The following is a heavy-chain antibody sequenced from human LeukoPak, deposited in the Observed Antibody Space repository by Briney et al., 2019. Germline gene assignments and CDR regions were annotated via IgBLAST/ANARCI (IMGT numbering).Heavy chain of an antibody. CDR2: IYTSGST. CDR3: ARDGTYYYDSSGYYYQYNWFDP. J-gene: IGHJ5*02. V-gene: IGHV4-61*02. CDR1: GGSISSGSYY. D-gene: IGHD3-22*01. Sequence: SETMSLTCTVSGGSISSGSYYWSWIRQPAGKGLEWIGRIYTSGSTNYNPSLKSRVTISVDTSKNQFSQKLSSVTAADTAVYYCARDGTYYYDSSGYYYQYNWFDPWGQGTLVTVSS.